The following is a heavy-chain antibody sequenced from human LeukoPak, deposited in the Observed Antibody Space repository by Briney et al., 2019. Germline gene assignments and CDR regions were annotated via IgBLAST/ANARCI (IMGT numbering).Heavy chain of an antibody. CDR1: GGSISSYY. V-gene: IGHV4-59*01. D-gene: IGHD3-3*01. J-gene: IGHJ5*02. CDR2: LYYSGST. CDR3: ARGGGTIFGVVIDRFDP. Sequence: SETLSLTCTVSGGSISSYYWSWIRQPPGKGLEWIGYLYYSGSTNYNPSIKSRVTISVDTSKNQFSLKLSSVTAADTAVYYCARGGGTIFGVVIDRFDPWGQGTLVTVSS.